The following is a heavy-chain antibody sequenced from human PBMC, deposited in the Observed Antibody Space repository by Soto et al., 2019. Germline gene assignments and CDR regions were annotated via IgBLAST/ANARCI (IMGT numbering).Heavy chain of an antibody. V-gene: IGHV3-9*01. D-gene: IGHD3-10*01. J-gene: IGHJ4*02. CDR2: ISWNSGSV. CDR1: GFTFDDYA. CDR3: AKDVSASGSFFDY. Sequence: EVQLVESGGGLVQPGRSLRLSCAASGFTFDDYAMHWVRQAPGKGLEWFSGISWNSGSVGYADSVKGRFTISRDNAKNSLYLQMNGLRPQDTALYYCAKDVSASGSFFDYWGQGTLVTVSS.